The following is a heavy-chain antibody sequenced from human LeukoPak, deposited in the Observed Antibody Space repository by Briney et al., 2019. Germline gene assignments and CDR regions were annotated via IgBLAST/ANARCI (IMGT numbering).Heavy chain of an antibody. V-gene: IGHV4-39*01. Sequence: SETPSLTCTVSGGSISSSSYYWGWIRQPPGKGLEWIGSIYYSGSTYYNPSLKSRVTISVDTSKNQFSLKLSSVTAADTAVYYCARIDYYGSGRRFDYWGQGTLVTVSS. CDR1: GGSISSSSYY. D-gene: IGHD3-10*01. CDR3: ARIDYYGSGRRFDY. CDR2: IYYSGST. J-gene: IGHJ4*02.